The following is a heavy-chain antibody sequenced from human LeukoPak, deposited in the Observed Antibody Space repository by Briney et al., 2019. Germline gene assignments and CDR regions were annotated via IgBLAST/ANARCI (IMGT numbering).Heavy chain of an antibody. J-gene: IGHJ4*02. V-gene: IGHV4-39*01. Sequence: SETLSLTCTVSGGSISSSSYYWGWIRQPPGKGLEWIGSIYYSGSTYYNPSLKSRVTISVDTSKNQFSLKLSSVTAADTAVYYCATSTPSGSYRGLSGGYYFDYWGQGTLVTVSS. D-gene: IGHD1-26*01. CDR2: IYYSGST. CDR1: GGSISSSSYY. CDR3: ATSTPSGSYRGLSGGYYFDY.